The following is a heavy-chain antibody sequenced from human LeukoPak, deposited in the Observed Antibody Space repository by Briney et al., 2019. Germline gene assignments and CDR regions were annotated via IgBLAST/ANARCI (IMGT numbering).Heavy chain of an antibody. J-gene: IGHJ4*02. CDR3: ARLYCGYDIVLGDD. V-gene: IGHV4-39*07. CDR2: IYYSGSS. D-gene: IGHD5-12*01. CDR1: GVSISSSSYY. Sequence: PAETLSLTCTVSGVSISSSSYYWGWIRQPPGKGLEWFGSIYYSGSSYYNPSLRSRVTLSVDTTKNQFSLNLSSVAAADTAVYYCARLYCGYDIVLGDDWGQGTLVTVSS.